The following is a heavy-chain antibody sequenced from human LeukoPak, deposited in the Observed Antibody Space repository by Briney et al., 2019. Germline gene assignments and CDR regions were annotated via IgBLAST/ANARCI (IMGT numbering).Heavy chain of an antibody. D-gene: IGHD6-6*01. V-gene: IGHV4-30-2*03. Sequence: SQTLSLTSTVSGGSISSGGYYWSWSRQPPGKGLEWIGSIYHSGSTYYNPSLKSRVTISVDTSKNQFSLKLSSVTAADTAVYYCASGQLFYDYWGQGTLVTVSS. CDR3: ASGQLFYDY. J-gene: IGHJ4*02. CDR1: GGSISSGGYY. CDR2: IYHSGST.